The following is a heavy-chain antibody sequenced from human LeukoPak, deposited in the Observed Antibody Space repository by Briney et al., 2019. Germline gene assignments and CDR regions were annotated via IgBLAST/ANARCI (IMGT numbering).Heavy chain of an antibody. CDR2: ISSSGGTI. Sequence: PGGSLRLSCAASGFTFSDYYMSWIRQAPGKGLEWVSYISSSGGTIYYADSVKGRFTISRDNAKNSLYLQMNSLRAGDTAVYYCARCLHYFDSSGYPDYWGQGALVTVSS. J-gene: IGHJ4*02. CDR1: GFTFSDYY. CDR3: ARCLHYFDSSGYPDY. D-gene: IGHD3-22*01. V-gene: IGHV3-11*01.